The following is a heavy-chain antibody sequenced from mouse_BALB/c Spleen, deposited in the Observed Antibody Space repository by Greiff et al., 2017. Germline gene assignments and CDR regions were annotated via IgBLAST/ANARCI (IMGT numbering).Heavy chain of an antibody. Sequence: EVQRVESGGGLVQPGGSLRLSCATSGFTFTDYYMSWVRQPPGKALEWLGFIRNKANGYTTEYSASVKGRFTISRDNSQSILYLQMNTLRAEDSATYYCARDRGYGAMDYWGQGTSVTVSS. CDR2: IRNKANGYTT. CDR1: GFTFTDYY. D-gene: IGHD3-1*01. V-gene: IGHV7-3*02. J-gene: IGHJ4*01. CDR3: ARDRGYGAMDY.